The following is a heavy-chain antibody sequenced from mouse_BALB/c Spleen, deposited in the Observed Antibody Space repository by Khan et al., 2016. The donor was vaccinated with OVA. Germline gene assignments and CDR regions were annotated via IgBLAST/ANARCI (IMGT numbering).Heavy chain of an antibody. Sequence: LVESGPELKKPGETVKISCKASGYTFTNYGMNWVKQAPGKGLKWMGWINTYTGEPTYADDFKGRFAFSLETSASTAYLQINNLKTEDTATYFCARTGGYFDVWGAGTTVTVSS. V-gene: IGHV9-3-1*01. D-gene: IGHD4-1*01. J-gene: IGHJ1*01. CDR2: INTYTGEP. CDR3: ARTGGYFDV. CDR1: GYTFTNYG.